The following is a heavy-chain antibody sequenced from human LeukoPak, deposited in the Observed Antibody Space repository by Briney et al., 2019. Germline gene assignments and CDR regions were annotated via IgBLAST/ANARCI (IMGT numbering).Heavy chain of an antibody. J-gene: IGHJ4*02. CDR1: GYTFTGYY. CDR2: LTPSSGDT. Sequence: ASEKVSCKASGYTFTGYYIHWVRQAPGQGLEWMGRLTPSSGDTNFAQKFQGRVTMTRDTSISTAYMELSRLTSDDTAVYYCARASPVRAGDYWGQGTLVTVSA. CDR3: ARASPVRAGDY. D-gene: IGHD6-19*01. V-gene: IGHV1-2*06.